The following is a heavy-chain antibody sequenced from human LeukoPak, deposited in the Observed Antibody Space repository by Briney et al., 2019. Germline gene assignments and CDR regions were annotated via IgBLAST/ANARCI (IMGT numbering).Heavy chain of an antibody. CDR3: GNLDTPMGY. CDR2: IWYDGSNK. J-gene: IGHJ4*02. CDR1: GFTFSNYA. Sequence: GGSLRLSCAASGFTFSNYAMHWARQAPGKGLEWVAVIWYDGSNKYYADSVRGRFTISRDNSKNTLYLQINSLRAEDTAVYYCGNLDTPMGYWGQGTLVTVSS. D-gene: IGHD5-18*01. V-gene: IGHV3-33*08.